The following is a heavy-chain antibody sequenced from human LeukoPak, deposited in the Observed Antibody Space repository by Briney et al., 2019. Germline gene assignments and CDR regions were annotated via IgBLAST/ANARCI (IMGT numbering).Heavy chain of an antibody. CDR1: GYTFTGYY. Sequence: ASVTVSCQSSGYTFTGYYMHWVRQARGQGLEWMGWINHKSGGTNYAQKFQGWVTMTRDASISKVYMELSRLRSDDTAVYYCARDLGELLWFGDLRAGYAFDIWGQGTMVTVSS. J-gene: IGHJ3*02. CDR3: ARDLGELLWFGDLRAGYAFDI. D-gene: IGHD3-10*01. CDR2: INHKSGGT. V-gene: IGHV1-2*04.